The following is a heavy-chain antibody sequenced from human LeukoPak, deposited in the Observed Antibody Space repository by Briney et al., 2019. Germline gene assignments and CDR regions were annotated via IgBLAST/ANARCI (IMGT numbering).Heavy chain of an antibody. Sequence: GGSLRLSCAASGFTFSGNGMNWVRQAPGKGLEWVSYITSKNNGMYYADSVKGRFTISRDNAKNSLYLQMSNLRAEDTAVYFCARGGGLDVWGQGATVTVSS. CDR1: GFTFSGNG. D-gene: IGHD3-16*01. CDR2: ITSKNNGM. J-gene: IGHJ6*02. V-gene: IGHV3-48*04. CDR3: ARGGGLDV.